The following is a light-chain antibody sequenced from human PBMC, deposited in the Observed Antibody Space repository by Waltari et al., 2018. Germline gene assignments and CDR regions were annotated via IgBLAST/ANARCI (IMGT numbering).Light chain of an antibody. J-gene: IGLJ1*01. CDR1: SSDVGGYNY. CDR3: SSYAGSGGV. Sequence: QSALTQPPSAAGSPGQSVTISCTGTSSDVGGYNYVPLYQQHPGKAPKLIIFEVNKRPSRVPDRFSGSKSGNTASLTVSGLQPEDEADYYCSSYAGSGGVFGTGTKVTVL. CDR2: EVN. V-gene: IGLV2-8*01.